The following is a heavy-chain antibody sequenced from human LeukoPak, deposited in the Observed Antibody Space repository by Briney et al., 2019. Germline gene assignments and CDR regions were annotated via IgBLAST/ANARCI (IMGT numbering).Heavy chain of an antibody. CDR3: ASSSSSWNFDY. V-gene: IGHV3-21*01. Sequence: GGSLRLSCAASGFTFSSYSMNWVRQAPGKGPEWVSSISSSSSYIYYADSVKGRFTISRDNAKNSLYLQMNSLRAEDTAVYYCASSSSSWNFDYWGQGTLVTVSS. CDR1: GFTFSSYS. CDR2: ISSSSSYI. D-gene: IGHD6-13*01. J-gene: IGHJ4*02.